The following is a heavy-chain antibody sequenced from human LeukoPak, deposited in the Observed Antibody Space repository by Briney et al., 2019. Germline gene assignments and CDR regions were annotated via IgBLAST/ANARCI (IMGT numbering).Heavy chain of an antibody. D-gene: IGHD6-25*01. J-gene: IGHJ6*03. V-gene: IGHV3-7*01. CDR2: IKEDGGET. CDR1: GFTFGTFW. Sequence: GGSLRLSCAASGFTFGTFWMSWVRQAPGKGLEWVANIKEDGGETYYLDSVKGRFTISRDNAKNSLYLQMNSLRVEDTGLYYCAREAADDYYYYYMDVWGKGTTVTVSS. CDR3: AREAADDYYYYYMDV.